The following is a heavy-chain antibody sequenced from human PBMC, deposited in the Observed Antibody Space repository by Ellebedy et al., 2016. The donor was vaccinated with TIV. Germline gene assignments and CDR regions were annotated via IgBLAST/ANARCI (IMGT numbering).Heavy chain of an antibody. Sequence: PGGSLRLSCAASGFTFGDYAMHWVRQAPGKGLEWVSGITWKSGNVGYADSVKGRFTISRDNAKKPLYLQMSGLTADDTALYFCAKGPLGGWYDHFYFYMDLWGKGTTVTVS. CDR2: ITWKSGNV. CDR1: GFTFGDYA. J-gene: IGHJ6*03. CDR3: AKGPLGGWYDHFYFYMDL. D-gene: IGHD6-19*01. V-gene: IGHV3-9*01.